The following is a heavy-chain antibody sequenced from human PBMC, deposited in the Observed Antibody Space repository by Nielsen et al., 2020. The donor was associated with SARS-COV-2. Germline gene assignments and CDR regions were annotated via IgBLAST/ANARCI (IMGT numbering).Heavy chain of an antibody. Sequence: GESLKISCKASGDGLSSYWISWVRQMPGKGPEWMGRIDPSDPYINYSPSFQGHVTISADKSISTAYLQWSSLKASDTAMYYCARHSNYYGSGTMSGWFDPWGQGTLVTVSS. V-gene: IGHV5-10-1*01. CDR3: ARHSNYYGSGTMSGWFDP. J-gene: IGHJ5*02. D-gene: IGHD3-10*01. CDR2: IDPSDPYI. CDR1: GDGLSSYW.